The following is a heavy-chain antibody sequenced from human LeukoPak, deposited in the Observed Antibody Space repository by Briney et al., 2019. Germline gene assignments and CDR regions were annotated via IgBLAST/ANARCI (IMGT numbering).Heavy chain of an antibody. V-gene: IGHV3-48*02. J-gene: IGHJ4*02. CDR2: ISSGGSTI. CDR1: GFTFSSYS. Sequence: GGSLRLSCAASGFTFSSYSMNWVRQAPGKGLEWVSYISSGGSTIYYADSVRGRFTISRDTAKNSLYLEMNSLRDEDTAMCYCVRGDQEASEPAFDYWGQGTLVTVSS. CDR3: VRGDQEASEPAFDY. D-gene: IGHD1-14*01.